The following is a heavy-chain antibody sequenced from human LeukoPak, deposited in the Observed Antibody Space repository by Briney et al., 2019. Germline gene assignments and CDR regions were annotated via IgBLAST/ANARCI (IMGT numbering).Heavy chain of an antibody. CDR2: IYSGGST. V-gene: IGHV3-66*01. CDR3: ARSHSSSWLADGYNWFDP. D-gene: IGHD6-13*01. CDR1: GFTVSSNY. Sequence: GGSLRLSCAASGFTVSSNYMSWVRQAPGKGLEWVSVIYSGGSTYYADSVKGRFTISRDNSKNTLYLQMNSLRAEDTAVYYCARSHSSSWLADGYNWFDPWGQGTLSPSPQ. J-gene: IGHJ5*02.